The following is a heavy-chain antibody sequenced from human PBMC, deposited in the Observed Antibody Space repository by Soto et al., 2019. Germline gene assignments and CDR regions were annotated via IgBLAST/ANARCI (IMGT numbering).Heavy chain of an antibody. CDR2: IIPIFGTA. J-gene: IGHJ4*02. D-gene: IGHD3-22*01. Sequence: GASVKVSCKASGGTFSSYAISWVRQAPGQGLEWMGGIIPIFGTANYAQKFQGRVTITADESTSTAYMELSSLRSEDTAVYYCARAPHYYDSSGYYFCDYWGQGTLVTV. V-gene: IGHV1-69*13. CDR1: GGTFSSYA. CDR3: ARAPHYYDSSGYYFCDY.